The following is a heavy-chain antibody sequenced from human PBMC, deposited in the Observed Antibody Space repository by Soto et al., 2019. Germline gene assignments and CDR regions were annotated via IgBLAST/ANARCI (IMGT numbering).Heavy chain of an antibody. J-gene: IGHJ2*01. CDR3: ARSNYDFFFLLYRPTPRYTFFPYTSASDL. V-gene: IGHV3-33*01. Sequence: CAVSGLTLSSYGMHWVRHAPGKRLEWVAVIWYDGSNKYYADSVKGRFTISRDNSKNTMYLQMNSLRAEDTAVYYCARSNYDFFFLLYRPTPRYTFFPYTSASDL. CDR1: GLTLSSYG. CDR2: IWYDGSNK. D-gene: IGHD3-3*01.